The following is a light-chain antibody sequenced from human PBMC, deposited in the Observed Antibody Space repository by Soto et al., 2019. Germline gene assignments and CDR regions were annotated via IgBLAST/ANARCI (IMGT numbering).Light chain of an antibody. CDR1: RSVLYKSNNKNH. CDR2: WAS. Sequence: DILMTHSPVSLAVSLGERATMNCKCSRSVLYKSNNKNHLAWYQQKPGQPPQLIIYWASTRESGVPERFSGSGSGTDFTLTISSLEPEDFAVYYCQQRSKWITLGQGTRVDIK. J-gene: IGKJ5*01. V-gene: IGKV4-1*01. CDR3: QQRSKWIT.